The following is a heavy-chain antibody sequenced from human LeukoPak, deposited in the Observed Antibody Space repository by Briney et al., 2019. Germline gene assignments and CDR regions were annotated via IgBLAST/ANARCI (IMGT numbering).Heavy chain of an antibody. CDR2: IYYSGST. Sequence: PSETLSLTCTVSGGSISSYYWSWIRQPPGKGLEWIGYIYYSGSTNYNPSLKSRVTISVDTSKNQFSLKLSSVTAADTAVYYCARNPYGDYFDPWGQGTLVTVSS. D-gene: IGHD4-17*01. CDR1: GGSISSYY. CDR3: ARNPYGDYFDP. J-gene: IGHJ5*02. V-gene: IGHV4-59*01.